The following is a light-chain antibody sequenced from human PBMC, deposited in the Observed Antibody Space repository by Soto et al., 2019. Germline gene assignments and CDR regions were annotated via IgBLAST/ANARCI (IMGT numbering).Light chain of an antibody. CDR1: QSVSSTY. Sequence: IVLTQSPGTLSLSPGERATLSCRASQSVSSTYLAWYQQKLGQAPRLLIYGASIRATGIPDRFSGSGSGTHFTLTISRLEPEDFAVYYCQQYGSSPRTFGQGTKLDIK. J-gene: IGKJ2*01. V-gene: IGKV3-20*01. CDR3: QQYGSSPRT. CDR2: GAS.